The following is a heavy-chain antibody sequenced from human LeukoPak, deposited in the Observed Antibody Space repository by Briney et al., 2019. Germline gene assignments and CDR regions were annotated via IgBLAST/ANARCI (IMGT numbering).Heavy chain of an antibody. J-gene: IGHJ4*02. Sequence: ASVKVSCKASGYTFTSYGISWVRQAPGQGVEWMGWISAYNGNTNYAQKLQGRVTMTTDTSTSTAYMELRSLGSDETAVYYCARVDLLTGYYFFDYWGQGTLVTVSS. CDR3: ARVDLLTGYYFFDY. D-gene: IGHD3-9*01. CDR2: ISAYNGNT. V-gene: IGHV1-18*01. CDR1: GYTFTSYG.